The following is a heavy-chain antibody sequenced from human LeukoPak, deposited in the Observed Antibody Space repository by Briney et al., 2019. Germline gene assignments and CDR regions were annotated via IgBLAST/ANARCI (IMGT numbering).Heavy chain of an antibody. CDR1: GFTFSGHY. D-gene: IGHD2-21*02. J-gene: IGHJ4*02. CDR2: INPHSGGT. Sequence: ASVTVSCTASGFTFSGHYIHWVRQAPGQGNEWMGYINPHSGGTSSPQKFQGRVTMTTDTSISAVYMELSSLTSDDTAMYYCVREGNELLSKNFDYWGQGSLVTVSS. CDR3: VREGNELLSKNFDY. V-gene: IGHV1-2*02.